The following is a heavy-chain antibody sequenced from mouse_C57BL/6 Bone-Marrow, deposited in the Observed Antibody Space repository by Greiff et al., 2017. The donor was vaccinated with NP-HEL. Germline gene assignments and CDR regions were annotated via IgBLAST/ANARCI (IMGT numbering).Heavy chain of an antibody. CDR3: ARQLRLRKRRVMDY. V-gene: IGHV5-2*01. Sequence: EVQRVESGGGLVQPGESLKLSCESNEYEFPSHDMSWVRKTPEKRLELVAAINSDGGSTYYPDTMERRFIISRDNTKKTLYLQMSSLRSEDTALYYCARQLRLRKRRVMDYWGQGTSVTVSS. J-gene: IGHJ4*01. D-gene: IGHD3-2*02. CDR1: EYEFPSHD. CDR2: INSDGGST.